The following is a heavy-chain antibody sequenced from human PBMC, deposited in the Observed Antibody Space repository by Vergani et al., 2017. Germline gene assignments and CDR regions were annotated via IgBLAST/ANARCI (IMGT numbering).Heavy chain of an antibody. CDR1: GGTFRSYA. CDR3: ATSPSGGPYYYYYYMDV. Sequence: QVQLVQSGAEVKKPGSSVKVSCKASGGTFRSYAISWVRQAPGQGLEWMGGFDPEDGETIYAQKFQGRVTMTEDTSTDTAYMELSSLRSEDTAVYYCATSPSGGPYYYYYYMDVWSKGTTVTVSS. CDR2: FDPEDGET. V-gene: IGHV1-24*01. D-gene: IGHD3-16*01. J-gene: IGHJ6*03.